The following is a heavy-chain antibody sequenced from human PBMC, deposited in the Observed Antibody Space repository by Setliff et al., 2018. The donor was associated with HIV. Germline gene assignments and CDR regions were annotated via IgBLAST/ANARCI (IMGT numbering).Heavy chain of an antibody. CDR1: GFTFRSYW. CDR2: IYSDGNAT. J-gene: IGHJ4*02. CDR3: ATSGSYHGPLI. V-gene: IGHV3-74*01. Sequence: GGSLRLSCAASGFTFRSYWMHWVRQAPGKGLVWVSRIYSDGNATNYADSVKGRFTISRDNAKNTLYLQMNSLGAEDTAVYYCATSGSYHGPLIWGQGALVTVSS. D-gene: IGHD1-26*01.